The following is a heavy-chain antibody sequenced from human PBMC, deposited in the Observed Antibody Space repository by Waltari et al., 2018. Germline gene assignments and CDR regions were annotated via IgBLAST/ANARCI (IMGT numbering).Heavy chain of an antibody. CDR1: GFTFSSYA. J-gene: IGHJ2*01. CDR3: ASQVGDDWYFDL. CDR2: ISYDGSNK. D-gene: IGHD1-26*01. V-gene: IGHV3-30-3*01. Sequence: QVQLVESGGGVVQPGRSLRLSCAASGFTFSSYAMHWVRQAPGKGLEWVAVISYDGSNKYYADSVKGRFTISRDNSKNTLYLQMNSLRAEDTAVYYCASQVGDDWYFDLWGRGTLVTVSS.